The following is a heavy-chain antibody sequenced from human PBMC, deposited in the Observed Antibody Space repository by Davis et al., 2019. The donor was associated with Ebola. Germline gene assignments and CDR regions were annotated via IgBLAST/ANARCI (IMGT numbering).Heavy chain of an antibody. CDR2: TYPSDSDT. D-gene: IGHD2-2*01. CDR1: AYTSTPNR. CDR3: ARLGTRSFDY. J-gene: IGHJ4*02. V-gene: IGHV5-51*01. Sequence: ASLSLSCKGSAYTSTPNRIPRVRQTPGPGLDWIGDTYPSDSDTKYSPSFQGHVTFSVDKSTTTAYLQWGSLKASDTATYYCARLGTRSFDYWGQGTVVTVSS.